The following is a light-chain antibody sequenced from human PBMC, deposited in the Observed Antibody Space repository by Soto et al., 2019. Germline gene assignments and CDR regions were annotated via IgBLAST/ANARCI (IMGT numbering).Light chain of an antibody. CDR2: GAS. CDR3: QQYGSSPPFLT. Sequence: EIVLTQSPGTLSLSPGERATLSCRASQSVSSSYLAWYQQKPGQAPRLLIYGASSRATGIPDRFSGSGSGKNFLLPFSRLELKDFAVYYCQQYGSSPPFLTLGGGTKVNIK. V-gene: IGKV3-20*01. CDR1: QSVSSSY. J-gene: IGKJ4*01.